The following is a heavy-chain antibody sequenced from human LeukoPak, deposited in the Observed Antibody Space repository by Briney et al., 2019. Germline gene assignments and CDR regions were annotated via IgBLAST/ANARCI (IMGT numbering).Heavy chain of an antibody. V-gene: IGHV3-72*01. D-gene: IGHD1-26*01. CDR1: GFTFSDHY. J-gene: IGHJ4*02. CDR2: TRNKANSYTT. CDR3: ARGESGSYY. Sequence: GGSLRLSCAASGFTFSDHYMHWVRQAPGKGLEWVGRTRNKANSYTTEYAASVKGRFTISRDDSKNSLYLQMNSLKTEDTAVYYCARGESGSYYWGQGTLVTVSS.